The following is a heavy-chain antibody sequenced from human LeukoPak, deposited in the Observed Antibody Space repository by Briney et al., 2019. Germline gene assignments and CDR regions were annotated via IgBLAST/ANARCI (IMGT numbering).Heavy chain of an antibody. CDR2: IKQDGSEK. J-gene: IGHJ4*02. D-gene: IGHD3-10*01. CDR3: ARGRGLDY. CDR1: GFTFSTYW. Sequence: GGSLRLSCAASGFTFSTYWMNWVRQAPGKGLEWVANIKQDGSEKLYVDSVKGRFTISRDNAENSVYLQMNSLRAEDTAVYYCARGRGLDYWGQGTLVTVSS. V-gene: IGHV3-7*04.